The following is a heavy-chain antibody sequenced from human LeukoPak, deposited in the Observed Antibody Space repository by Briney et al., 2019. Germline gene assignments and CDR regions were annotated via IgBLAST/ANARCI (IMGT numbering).Heavy chain of an antibody. J-gene: IGHJ4*02. CDR3: ARELSITISGVVKN. Sequence: GGSLRLSCAASGFTFSSYSMNWVRQAPGKGLEWVSYISSSSSTIYYADSVKGRFTISRDNAKNSLYLQMNSLRAEDTAVYYCARELSITISGVVKNWGQGTLVTVSS. CDR1: GFTFSSYS. CDR2: ISSSSSTI. D-gene: IGHD3-3*01. V-gene: IGHV3-48*01.